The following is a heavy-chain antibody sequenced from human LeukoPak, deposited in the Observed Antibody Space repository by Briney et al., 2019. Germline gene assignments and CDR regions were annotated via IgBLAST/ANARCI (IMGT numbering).Heavy chain of an antibody. V-gene: IGHV3-7*01. CDR1: GFTFSSYW. CDR2: IKQDGSEK. Sequence: PGGSLRLSCAASGFTFSSYWMSWVRQAPGNGLEWVANIKQDGSEKYYVDSVQGRFTISRDNAKNSLYLQMNSLRAEDTAVYYCARGPHYDSSGYRIFDYWGQGTLVTVSS. D-gene: IGHD3-22*01. CDR3: ARGPHYDSSGYRIFDY. J-gene: IGHJ4*02.